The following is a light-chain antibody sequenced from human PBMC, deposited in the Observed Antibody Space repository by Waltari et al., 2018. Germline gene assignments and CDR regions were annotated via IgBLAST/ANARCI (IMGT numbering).Light chain of an antibody. CDR1: SSNIGTRS. J-gene: IGLJ2*01. CDR3: ATWDDSLNGL. V-gene: IGLV1-44*01. CDR2: STN. Sequence: QSVLTQPPSVSGTPGQRVSISCSGSSSNIGTRSVNWYQQVPGTAPKLLIYSTNQRPSGVPERFPGSKSGTSASLAISGLQSEDEADYYCATWDDSLNGLFGGGTKLTVL.